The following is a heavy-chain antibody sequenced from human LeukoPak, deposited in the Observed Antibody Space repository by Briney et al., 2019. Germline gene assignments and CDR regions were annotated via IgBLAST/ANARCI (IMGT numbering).Heavy chain of an antibody. J-gene: IGHJ5*02. CDR1: GYTFTSYD. D-gene: IGHD3-10*01. V-gene: IGHV1-8*03. Sequence: ASVKVSCKASGYTFTSYDINWVRQATGQGLEWMGWMNPNSGNTGYAQKFQGRVTITRNTSISTAYMELSSLRSEDTAVYYCARGLSGRWFGDPRGSWFDPWGQGTLVTVSS. CDR2: MNPNSGNT. CDR3: ARGLSGRWFGDPRGSWFDP.